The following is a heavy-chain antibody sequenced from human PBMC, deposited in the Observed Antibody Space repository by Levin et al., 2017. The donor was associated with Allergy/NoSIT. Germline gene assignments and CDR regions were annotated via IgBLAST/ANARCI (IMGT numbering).Heavy chain of an antibody. CDR1: GYSFPNYW. J-gene: IGHJ4*02. V-gene: IGHV5-51*01. CDR2: IYPGDSDT. CDR3: ARHPPEGSEDGPYLGY. Sequence: GESLKISCKGSGYSFPNYWIGWVRQMPGKGLEWMGIIYPGDSDTRYSPSFQGQVTISADESINTAYLQWGSLKASDTAVYYCARHPPEGSEDGPYLGYWGQGTLVTVSS.